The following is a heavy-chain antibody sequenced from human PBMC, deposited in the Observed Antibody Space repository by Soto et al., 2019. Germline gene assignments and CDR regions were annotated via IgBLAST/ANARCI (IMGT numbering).Heavy chain of an antibody. Sequence: GGSLRLSCAASGFTFDDYAMHWVRQAPGKGLEWVSGISWNSGSIGYADSVKGRFTISRDNAKNSLYLQMNSLRAEDTALYYCAKDRVGTTSFESCFDPWGQGTLVTVSS. V-gene: IGHV3-9*01. CDR1: GFTFDDYA. CDR2: ISWNSGSI. CDR3: AKDRVGTTSFESCFDP. J-gene: IGHJ5*02. D-gene: IGHD1-7*01.